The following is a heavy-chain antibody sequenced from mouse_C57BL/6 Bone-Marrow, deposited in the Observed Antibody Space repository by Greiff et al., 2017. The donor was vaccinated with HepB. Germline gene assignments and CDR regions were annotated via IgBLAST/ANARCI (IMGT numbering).Heavy chain of an antibody. CDR1: GYTFTSYG. J-gene: IGHJ3*01. V-gene: IGHV1-81*01. CDR2: IHPRSGNT. CDR3: AVNLAWFAY. D-gene: IGHD4-1*02. Sequence: VQLQQSGAELARPGASVKLSCKASGYTFTSYGISWVKQRTGQGLEWIGEIHPRSGNTYYNEKLKGKATLTADKSSSTAYMELRSLTSDDAAVDFCAVNLAWFAYWGQGTLVTVSA.